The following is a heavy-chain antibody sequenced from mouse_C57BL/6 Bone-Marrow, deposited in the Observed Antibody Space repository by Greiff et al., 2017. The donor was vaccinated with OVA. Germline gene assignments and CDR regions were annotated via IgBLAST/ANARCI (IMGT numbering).Heavy chain of an antibody. V-gene: IGHV1-72*01. J-gene: IGHJ2*01. D-gene: IGHD1-1*01. CDR1: GYTFTSYW. CDR2: IDPNSGGT. Sequence: QVQLQQSGAELVKPGASVKLSCKASGYTFTSYWMHWVKQRPGRGLEWIGRIDPNSGGTKYNEKFKSKATLTVDKPSSTAYMQLSSLTSEDSAVYYCARFPLLRYYPHFDYWGQGTTLTVSS. CDR3: ARFPLLRYYPHFDY.